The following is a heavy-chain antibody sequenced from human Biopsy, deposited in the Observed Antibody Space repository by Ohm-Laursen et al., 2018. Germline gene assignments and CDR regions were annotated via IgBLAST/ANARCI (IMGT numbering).Heavy chain of an antibody. J-gene: IGHJ1*01. CDR1: GGSFTGHY. CDR3: ARGSNEYGGLYFPH. D-gene: IGHD4-23*01. CDR2: ISYTGYT. Sequence: PSETLSLTCTVSGGSFTGHYWSWIRQPPGKGLEWIGHISYTGYTSYKSSLKSRVTISLDTSRKHFSLRLTSLAAADTAVYYCARGSNEYGGLYFPHWGQGTLVTVSP. V-gene: IGHV4-59*11.